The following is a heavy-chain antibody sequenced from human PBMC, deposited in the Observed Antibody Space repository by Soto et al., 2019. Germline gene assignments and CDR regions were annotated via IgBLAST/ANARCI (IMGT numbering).Heavy chain of an antibody. CDR1: GVSFRNHG. CDR2: ISSDGSNK. CDR3: AKERRTLVSSGDAFNI. V-gene: IGHV3-30*18. D-gene: IGHD1-26*01. J-gene: IGHJ3*02. Sequence: GGSLRLSCAACGVSFRNHGVHWVRKAPGEGLDWVAVISSDGSNKYYADSVKGRFTISRENSKNTLYVEMNSLRAEDTAMYYFAKERRTLVSSGDAFNIRGQGTMVTVSS.